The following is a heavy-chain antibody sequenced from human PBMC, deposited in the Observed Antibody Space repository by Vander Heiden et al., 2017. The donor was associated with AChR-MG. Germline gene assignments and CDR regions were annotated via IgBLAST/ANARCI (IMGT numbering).Heavy chain of an antibody. CDR2: INSDGSST. Sequence: EVQLVESVGGLVQPGGSLRLSCAASGFTFSSYWMHWVRQAPGKGLVWVSRINSDGSSTSYADSVKGRFTISRDNAKNTLYLQMNSLRAEDTAVYYCARADYYGSGSYAVDYWGQGTLVTVSS. CDR1: GFTFSSYW. V-gene: IGHV3-74*01. J-gene: IGHJ4*02. D-gene: IGHD3-10*01. CDR3: ARADYYGSGSYAVDY.